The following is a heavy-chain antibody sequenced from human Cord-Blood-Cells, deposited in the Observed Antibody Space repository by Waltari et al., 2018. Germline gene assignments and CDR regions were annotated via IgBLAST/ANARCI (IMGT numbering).Heavy chain of an antibody. CDR2: INHSGST. CDR3: ARAQGLRYYYYMDV. D-gene: IGHD4-17*01. V-gene: IGHV4-34*01. CDR1: GGSFSGYY. Sequence: QVHLQQWGAGLLKPSETLSPTCAAYGGSFSGYYWSWIRQPPGKGLEWIGEINHSGSTNYSPALKSRVTISVDTSKNQFSLKLSSVTAADTAVYYCARAQGLRYYYYMDVWGKGTTVTVSS. J-gene: IGHJ6*03.